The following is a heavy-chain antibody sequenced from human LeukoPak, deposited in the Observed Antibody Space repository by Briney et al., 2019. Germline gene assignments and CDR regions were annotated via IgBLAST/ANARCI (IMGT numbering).Heavy chain of an antibody. J-gene: IGHJ4*02. D-gene: IGHD3-3*01. V-gene: IGHV3-7*01. CDR1: GFSFSRYW. Sequence: GGSLRLSCAASGFSFSRYWMTRVRQAPGKGLEWVANIKGDESDDHYVASVRGRFTISRDNAKRSLYLQMNNLRAEDTGVYYCARVADYDFLSGYYSPFDHWGQGVLVIVSS. CDR3: ARVADYDFLSGYYSPFDH. CDR2: IKGDESDD.